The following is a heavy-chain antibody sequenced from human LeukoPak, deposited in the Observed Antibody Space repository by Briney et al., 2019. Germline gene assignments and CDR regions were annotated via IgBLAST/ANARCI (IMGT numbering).Heavy chain of an antibody. D-gene: IGHD3-10*01. CDR2: IYHSGNT. CDR1: GDSITSYY. V-gene: IGHV4-59*01. CDR3: AREEGIATSGALEY. Sequence: SETLSLTCTVSGDSITSYYWSWIRQPPGKGLEWIGFIYHSGNTNYNPSLTTRVTMSVDTSKTQISLRLSSVTAADTAVYYCAREEGIATSGALEYWGQGILVTVSS. J-gene: IGHJ4*02.